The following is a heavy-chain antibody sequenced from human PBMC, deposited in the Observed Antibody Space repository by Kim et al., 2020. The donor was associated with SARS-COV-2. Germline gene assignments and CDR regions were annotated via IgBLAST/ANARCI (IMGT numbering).Heavy chain of an antibody. J-gene: IGHJ5*02. V-gene: IGHV3-9*01. CDR3: AKDQDRRWGSGYRDNWFDP. Sequence: GRFTISRDNAKNSLYLQMNSLRAEDTALYYCAKDQDRRWGSGYRDNWFDPWGQGTLVTVSS. D-gene: IGHD3-3*01.